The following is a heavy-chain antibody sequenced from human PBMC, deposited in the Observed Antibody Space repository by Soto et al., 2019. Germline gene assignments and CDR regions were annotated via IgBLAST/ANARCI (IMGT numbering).Heavy chain of an antibody. Sequence: GGSLRLSCAASGFAFSDYYMSWIRQAPGKGLEWVSYISSSGSTIYYADSVKGRFTISRDNAKNSLYLQMNSLRAEDTAVYYCARGHRHCNNGVCYTGGIDYWGQGTLVTVSS. CDR2: ISSSGSTI. CDR1: GFAFSDYY. V-gene: IGHV3-11*01. J-gene: IGHJ4*02. D-gene: IGHD2-8*01. CDR3: ARGHRHCNNGVCYTGGIDY.